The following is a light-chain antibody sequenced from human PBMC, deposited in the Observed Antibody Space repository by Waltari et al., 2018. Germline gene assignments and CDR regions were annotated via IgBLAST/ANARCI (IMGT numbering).Light chain of an antibody. CDR1: SSNIGTNY. V-gene: IGLV1-47*01. Sequence: QSVLTQPPSASGTPGQTVTISCSGSSSNIGTNYVYWSQQLPGTAPKLLIYMNDQRPSGVPDRFSDSSSGTSASLAISRLRSEDQANYYCAGWDDSLNGHIVFGGGTKLTVL. J-gene: IGLJ2*01. CDR2: MND. CDR3: AGWDDSLNGHIV.